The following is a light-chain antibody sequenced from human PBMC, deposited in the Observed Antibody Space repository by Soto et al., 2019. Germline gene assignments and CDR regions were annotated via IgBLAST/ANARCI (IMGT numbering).Light chain of an antibody. CDR1: SSDIGAYNY. J-gene: IGLJ2*01. V-gene: IGLV2-14*03. CDR3: NSVMTSSNLDVV. CDR2: GVT. Sequence: QSALTQPASVSGSPGQSITISCTGTSSDIGAYNYVSWYQHHPGKAPKLLIYGVTNRPSGVSNRFSGSKSGNTASLTISGLQSEDEADYYCNSVMTSSNLDVVFGGGTKLTVL.